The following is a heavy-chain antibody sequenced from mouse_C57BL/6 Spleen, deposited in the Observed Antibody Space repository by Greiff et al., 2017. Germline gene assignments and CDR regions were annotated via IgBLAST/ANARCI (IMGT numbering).Heavy chain of an antibody. Sequence: EVQRVESGGGLVKPGGSLKLSCAASGFTFSDYGMHWVRQAPAKGLEWVAYISSGSSTIYYADTVKGRFTISRDNAKNTLFLQMTSLRSEDTAMYYCARNYGNYEYYAMDYWGQGTSVTVSS. CDR1: GFTFSDYG. V-gene: IGHV5-17*01. CDR2: ISSGSSTI. D-gene: IGHD2-1*01. CDR3: ARNYGNYEYYAMDY. J-gene: IGHJ4*01.